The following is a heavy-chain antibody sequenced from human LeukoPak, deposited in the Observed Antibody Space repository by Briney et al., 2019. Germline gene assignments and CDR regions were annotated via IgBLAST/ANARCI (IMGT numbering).Heavy chain of an antibody. CDR2: MSGDNGNI. V-gene: IGHV1-18*01. D-gene: IGHD1-26*01. Sequence: ASVKVSCKASGYSITSYGFSWVRQAPGQGLEWMGWMSGDNGNIKYAQKFQGRATMITDTSTSTAYMELRSLRSDDTAVYYCARDCSYSVDYWGQGTLVTVSS. J-gene: IGHJ4*02. CDR1: GYSITSYG. CDR3: ARDCSYSVDY.